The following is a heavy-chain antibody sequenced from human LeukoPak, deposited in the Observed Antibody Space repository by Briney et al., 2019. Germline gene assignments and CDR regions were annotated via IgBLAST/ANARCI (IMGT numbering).Heavy chain of an antibody. V-gene: IGHV3-74*01. J-gene: IGHJ4*02. CDR3: ARGGSDTAMAHDY. CDR2: ISRGASRT. Sequence: GGSLRLSCAASGFTFSNHWMHWVRQAPGKGLMWVSRISRGASRTDYADSVKGRFTISRDDAKNALYLQVNSLRVEDTGVYFCARGGSDTAMAHDYWGQGILVTVSS. D-gene: IGHD5-18*01. CDR1: GFTFSNHW.